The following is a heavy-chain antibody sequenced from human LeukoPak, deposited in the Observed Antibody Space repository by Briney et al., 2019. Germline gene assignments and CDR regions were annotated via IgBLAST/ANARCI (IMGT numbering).Heavy chain of an antibody. CDR2: ISAYNGNT. J-gene: IGHJ5*02. CDR3: ARGGNYFRFDP. CDR1: GYTFTNYI. D-gene: IGHD1-26*01. V-gene: IGHV1-18*01. Sequence: ASVKVSCMASGYTFTNYIISWVRQAAGQGLEWMGWISAYNGNTNYAQKLQGRVTMTTDTSTATPYMELRSLRSDDTAVYYCARGGNYFRFDPWGQGTLVTVSS.